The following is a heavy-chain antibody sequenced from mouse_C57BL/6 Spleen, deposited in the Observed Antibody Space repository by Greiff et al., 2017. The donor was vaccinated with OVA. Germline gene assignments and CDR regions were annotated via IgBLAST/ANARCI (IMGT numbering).Heavy chain of an antibody. CDR1: GYTFTNYW. J-gene: IGHJ3*01. Sequence: QVQLQQSGAELVRPGTSVKMSCKASGYTFTNYWIGWAKQRPGHGLEWIGDIYPGGGYTNYNEKFKGKATLTADKSSSTAYMQFSSLTSEDSAIYYCARSDDYDGFGCWGHGTLVTVSA. CDR2: IYPGGGYT. V-gene: IGHV1-63*01. D-gene: IGHD2-4*01. CDR3: ARSDDYDGFGC.